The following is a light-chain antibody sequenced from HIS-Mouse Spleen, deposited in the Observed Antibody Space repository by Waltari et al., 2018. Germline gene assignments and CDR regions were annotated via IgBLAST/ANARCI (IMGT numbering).Light chain of an antibody. Sequence: SYVLTQPPSGSVAPGKTARITWWGNNIGSKSVHWYQQKPGQAPVLVVYDDSDRPSGIPERFSGSNSGNTATLTISRVEAGDEADYYCQVWDSSSDHVVFGGGTKLTVL. V-gene: IGLV3-21*03. CDR1: NIGSKS. CDR2: DDS. J-gene: IGLJ2*01. CDR3: QVWDSSSDHVV.